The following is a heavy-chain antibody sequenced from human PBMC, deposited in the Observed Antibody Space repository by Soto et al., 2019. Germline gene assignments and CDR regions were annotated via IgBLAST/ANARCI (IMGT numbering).Heavy chain of an antibody. CDR3: ARVGYSSGWCLDY. CDR2: ISSDGSST. Sequence: GGSLRLSCAASGFTFSTYWMHWVRQAPGKGLVWVSSISSDGSSTTYADSVKGRFTISRDNAKDTLYLQMNSLRAEDTAVYYCARVGYSSGWCLDYWGQGALVTVSS. CDR1: GFTFSTYW. D-gene: IGHD6-19*01. V-gene: IGHV3-74*01. J-gene: IGHJ4*02.